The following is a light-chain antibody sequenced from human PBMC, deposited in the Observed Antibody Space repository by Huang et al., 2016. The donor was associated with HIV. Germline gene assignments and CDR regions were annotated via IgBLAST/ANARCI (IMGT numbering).Light chain of an antibody. J-gene: IGKJ1*01. Sequence: DIQITQSPSTLSASVGDRVSITCRATETIGKWLAWYKQKPGTAPKLLISESSTLQGGVSSRFSGSGSVTEFTLTISSLQPYDFSTYYCQQYYSLWTFGQGTRVEVK. CDR2: ESS. CDR3: QQYYSLWT. CDR1: ETIGKW. V-gene: IGKV1-5*03.